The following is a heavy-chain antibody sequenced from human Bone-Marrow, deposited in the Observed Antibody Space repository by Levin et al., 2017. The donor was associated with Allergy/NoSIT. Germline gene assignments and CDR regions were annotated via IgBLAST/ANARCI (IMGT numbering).Heavy chain of an antibody. CDR2: IYYSGST. Sequence: PSETLSLTCTVSGGSISSGDYYWSWIRQPPGKGLEWIGYIYYSGSTYYNPSLKSRVTISVDTSKNQFSLKLSSVTAADTAVYYCARGIYEVVAATWAFDYWGQGTLVTVSS. J-gene: IGHJ4*02. D-gene: IGHD2-15*01. CDR1: GGSISSGDYY. CDR3: ARGIYEVVAATWAFDY. V-gene: IGHV4-30-4*01.